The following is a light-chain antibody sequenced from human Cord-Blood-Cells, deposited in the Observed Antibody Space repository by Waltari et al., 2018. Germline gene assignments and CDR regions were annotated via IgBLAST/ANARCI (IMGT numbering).Light chain of an antibody. Sequence: QSALTQPRAVSGSPGQSVTISCTGTSSDGGGYHHVSLSQQHPGKAPKVIIYDVSKRPSGVPDRFSGSKSGNTASLTISGLQAEDEADYYCCSYAGSYTWVFGGGTKLTVL. J-gene: IGLJ3*02. V-gene: IGLV2-11*01. CDR3: CSYAGSYTWV. CDR1: SSDGGGYHH. CDR2: DVS.